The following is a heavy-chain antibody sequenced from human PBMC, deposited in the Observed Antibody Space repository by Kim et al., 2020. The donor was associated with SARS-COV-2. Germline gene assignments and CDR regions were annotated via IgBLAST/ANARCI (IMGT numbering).Heavy chain of an antibody. J-gene: IGHJ4*02. CDR2: IYSGGSST. CDR1: GFTFSSYA. V-gene: IGHV3-23*03. D-gene: IGHD6-13*01. Sequence: GGSLRLSCAASGFTFSSYAMSWVRQAPGKGLEWVTVIYSGGSSTYYADSVKGRFTISRDNSKNTLYLQMNSLRAEDTAVYYCAKNFGRQQLVTVIYFDYWGQGTLVTVSS. CDR3: AKNFGRQQLVTVIYFDY.